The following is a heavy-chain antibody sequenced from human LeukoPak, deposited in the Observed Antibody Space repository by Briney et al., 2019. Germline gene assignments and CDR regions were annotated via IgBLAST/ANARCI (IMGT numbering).Heavy chain of an antibody. D-gene: IGHD5-18*01. J-gene: IGHJ4*02. CDR2: IKQDGSEN. CDR1: GFTFSRYW. V-gene: IGHV3-7*01. Sequence: GGSLRLSCAASGFTFSRYWMSWVRQAPGKGLEWVASIKQDGSENYYVDSVKGRFTISRDSATNTLYLQVNSLRVDDTAVYYCARGLYTRDVDTTIYYFDYWGQGTLATVSS. CDR3: ARGLYTRDVDTTIYYFDY.